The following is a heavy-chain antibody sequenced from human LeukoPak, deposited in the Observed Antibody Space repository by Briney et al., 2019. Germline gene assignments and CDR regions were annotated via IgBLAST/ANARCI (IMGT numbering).Heavy chain of an antibody. V-gene: IGHV3-11*01. CDR3: AREAESPIPTIFGVVRYYGMDV. J-gene: IGHJ6*02. Sequence: GGSLRLSCAASGFTFSDYYMSWIRQAPGKGLEWVSYISSSGSTIYYADSVKGRFTISRDNARNSLYLQMNSLRAEDTAVYYCAREAESPIPTIFGVVRYYGMDVWGQGTTVTVSS. CDR2: ISSSGSTI. CDR1: GFTFSDYY. D-gene: IGHD3-3*01.